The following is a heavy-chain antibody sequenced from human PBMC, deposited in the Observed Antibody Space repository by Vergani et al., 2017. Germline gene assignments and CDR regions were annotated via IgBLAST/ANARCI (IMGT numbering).Heavy chain of an antibody. Sequence: QVQLQESGPGLVKPSQTLSLTCTVSGCSISSGDYYWCWIRQPPGKGLEWIGYIYYSGSTYDNPSLKSRVTISVDPSKNQFSLKLGSVAAADTAVYCCARGSPPPPYGDYVWFDAWGQGTLVTVSS. CDR3: ARGSPPPPYGDYVWFDA. V-gene: IGHV4-30-4*01. CDR2: IYYSGST. J-gene: IGHJ5*02. D-gene: IGHD4-17*01. CDR1: GCSISSGDYY.